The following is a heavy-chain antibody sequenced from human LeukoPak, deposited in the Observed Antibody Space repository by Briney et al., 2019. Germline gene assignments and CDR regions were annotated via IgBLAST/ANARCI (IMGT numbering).Heavy chain of an antibody. Sequence: PGRSLRLSCAASGFTFSSYGMHWVRQAPGKELEWVAVISYDGSNKYYADSVKGRFTISRDNSKNTLYLQMNSLRAEDTAVYYCAKIPRGTTFNWGQGTLVTVSS. D-gene: IGHD2/OR15-2a*01. CDR3: AKIPRGTTFN. V-gene: IGHV3-30*18. CDR2: ISYDGSNK. J-gene: IGHJ4*02. CDR1: GFTFSSYG.